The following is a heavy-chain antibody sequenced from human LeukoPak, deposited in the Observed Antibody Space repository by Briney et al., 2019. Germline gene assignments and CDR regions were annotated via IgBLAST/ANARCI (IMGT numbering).Heavy chain of an antibody. CDR2: IYYSGST. J-gene: IGHJ3*02. V-gene: IGHV4-39*01. CDR1: GGSISSSSYY. Sequence: SSETLSLTCTVSGGSISSSSYYWGWIRQPPGKGLEWIGSIYYSGSTYYNPSLKSRVTISVDTSKNQFSLKLSSVTAAGTAVYYCARPYYYDSSGYYDAFDIWGQGTMVTVSS. CDR3: ARPYYYDSSGYYDAFDI. D-gene: IGHD3-22*01.